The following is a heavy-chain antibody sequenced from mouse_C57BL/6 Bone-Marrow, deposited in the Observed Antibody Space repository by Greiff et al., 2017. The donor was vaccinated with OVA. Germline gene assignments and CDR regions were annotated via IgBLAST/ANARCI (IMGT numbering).Heavy chain of an antibody. Sequence: EVQLVESGGDLVKPGGSLKLSCAASGFTFSSYGMSWVRQTPDKRLEWVATISSGGSYTYYLDSVKGRFTISRDNAKNTLYLQMSSLKSEDTAMYYCARRIYSNDLAYWGQGTLVTVAA. CDR1: GFTFSSYG. D-gene: IGHD2-5*01. J-gene: IGHJ3*01. V-gene: IGHV5-6*01. CDR3: ARRIYSNDLAY. CDR2: ISSGGSYT.